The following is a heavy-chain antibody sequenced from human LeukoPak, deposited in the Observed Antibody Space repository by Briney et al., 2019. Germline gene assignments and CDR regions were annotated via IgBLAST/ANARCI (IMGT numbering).Heavy chain of an antibody. J-gene: IGHJ4*02. CDR1: GFTFSTHA. V-gene: IGHV3-23*01. D-gene: IGHD4-17*01. CDR3: AKGQELDDGVFDS. CDR2: IRGNVDTT. Sequence: GGSLRLSCAASGFTFSTHAMTWVPQTPGEGLEWVSTIRGNVDTTHYADSVKGRFTISRDNSKNTLYLQMNSLRAEDTAIYYCAKGQELDDGVFDSWGQGALVTVSS.